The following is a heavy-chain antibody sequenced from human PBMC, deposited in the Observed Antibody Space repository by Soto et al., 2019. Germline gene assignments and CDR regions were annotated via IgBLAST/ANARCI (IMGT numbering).Heavy chain of an antibody. V-gene: IGHV3-74*01. Sequence: GGSLRLSCAASGFTFSSYWMHWVRQAPGKGLVWVSRINSDGSSTFYADSVKGRFTISRDNAKNTLYLQMNSLRSEDTAVYYCASHGDYFDYWGQGTPVTVSS. CDR2: INSDGSST. CDR3: ASHGDYFDY. D-gene: IGHD3-16*01. CDR1: GFTFSSYW. J-gene: IGHJ4*02.